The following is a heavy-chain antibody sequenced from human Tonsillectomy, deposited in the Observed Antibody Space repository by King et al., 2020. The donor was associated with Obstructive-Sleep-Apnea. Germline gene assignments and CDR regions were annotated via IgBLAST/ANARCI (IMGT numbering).Heavy chain of an antibody. CDR3: TTEEVGALDY. CDR2: IKSNTDGGTT. Sequence: QLVQSGGGLVKPGGSFRLTCAASGFTFSNAWMIWVRQAPGKGLDGVGRIKSNTDGGTTDYAAPVKGRFTISRDDSKNTLYLQMNSLKTEDTAVYYCTTEEVGALDYWGQGTLVTVSS. D-gene: IGHD1-26*01. CDR1: GFTFSNAW. V-gene: IGHV3-15*01. J-gene: IGHJ4*02.